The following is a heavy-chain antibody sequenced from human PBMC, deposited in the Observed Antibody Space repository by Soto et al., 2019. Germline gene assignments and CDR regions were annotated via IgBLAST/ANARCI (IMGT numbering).Heavy chain of an antibody. V-gene: IGHV3-48*02. J-gene: IGHJ6*02. CDR3: ARVGWGLFCMDV. CDR1: GFTFSSYS. D-gene: IGHD1-26*01. CDR2: ISGSSTI. Sequence: EVQLVESGGGLVQPGGSLRVSCAASGFTFSSYSINWVRQAPGKGLEWVSYISGSSTIYYADSVKGRFTISRDNAKNSLDLQMNSLRDEDTAVYYCARVGWGLFCMDVWGQGTTVTVSS.